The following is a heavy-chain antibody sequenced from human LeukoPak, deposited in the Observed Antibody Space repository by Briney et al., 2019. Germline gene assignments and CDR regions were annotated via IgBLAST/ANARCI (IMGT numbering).Heavy chain of an antibody. J-gene: IGHJ4*02. D-gene: IGHD2-21*01. CDR1: GGSISSYY. V-gene: IGHV4-59*01. Sequence: SETLSLTCTVSGGSISSYYWSWFRQPPGKGLEWIGYIYYSGSTNYNPSLKSRVTISVDTSKNQFSLKLSSVTAADTAVYYCARSDSEAVDYWGQGTLVTVSS. CDR3: ARSDSEAVDY. CDR2: IYYSGST.